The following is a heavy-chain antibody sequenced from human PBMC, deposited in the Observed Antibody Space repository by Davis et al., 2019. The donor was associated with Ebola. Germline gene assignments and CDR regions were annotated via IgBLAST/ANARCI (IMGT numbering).Heavy chain of an antibody. J-gene: IGHJ6*02. V-gene: IGHV1-69*06. CDR2: IIPIFGTA. Sequence: SVKVSCKASGCTFSSYAISWVRQAPGQGLEWMGGIIPIFGTANYAQKFQGRVTITADKSTSTAYMELSSLRSEDTAVYYCARDREAGSYYYYGMDVWGQGTTVTVSS. CDR1: GCTFSSYA. D-gene: IGHD1-26*01. CDR3: ARDREAGSYYYYGMDV.